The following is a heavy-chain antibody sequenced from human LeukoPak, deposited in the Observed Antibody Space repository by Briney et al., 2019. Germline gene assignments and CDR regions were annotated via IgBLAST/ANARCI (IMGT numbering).Heavy chain of an antibody. Sequence: GGSLRLSCAASGFTVSSNYMSWVRQAPGKGLEWVAVISYDGSNKYYADSVKGRFTISRDNSKNTLYLQMNSLRAEDTAVYYCARASRPMGAAAHAFDIWGQGTMVTVSS. J-gene: IGHJ3*02. D-gene: IGHD6-13*01. V-gene: IGHV3-30-3*01. CDR1: GFTVSSNY. CDR2: ISYDGSNK. CDR3: ARASRPMGAAAHAFDI.